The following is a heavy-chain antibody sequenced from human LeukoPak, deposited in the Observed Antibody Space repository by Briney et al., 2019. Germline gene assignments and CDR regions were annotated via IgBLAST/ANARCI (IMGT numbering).Heavy chain of an antibody. CDR1: GFTFSDYY. J-gene: IGHJ6*03. V-gene: IGHV3-11*04. Sequence: PGGSLRLSCAASGFTFSDYYMSWIRQAPGKGLEWVSYISSSGSTIYYADSVKGRFTISRDNSKNTLYLQMNSLRAEDTAVYYCAKDIARTVAYYYYYMDVWGKGTTVTVSS. D-gene: IGHD1-1*01. CDR3: AKDIARTVAYYYYYMDV. CDR2: ISSSGSTI.